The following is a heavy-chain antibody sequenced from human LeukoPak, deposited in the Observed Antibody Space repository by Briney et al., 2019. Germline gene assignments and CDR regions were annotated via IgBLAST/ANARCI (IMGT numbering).Heavy chain of an antibody. V-gene: IGHV4-39*01. CDR1: GGSISSSSYY. CDR3: ASERIAVAGSRDY. J-gene: IGHJ4*02. Sequence: SETLSLTCTVSGGSISSSSYYWGWIHQPPGKGLEWIGSIYYSGSTYYNPSLKSRVTISVDTSKNQFSLKLSSVTAADTAVYYCASERIAVAGSRDYWGQGTLVTVSS. D-gene: IGHD6-19*01. CDR2: IYYSGST.